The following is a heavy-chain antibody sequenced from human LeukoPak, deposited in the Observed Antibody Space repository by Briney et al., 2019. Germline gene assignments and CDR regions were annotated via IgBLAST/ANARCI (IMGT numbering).Heavy chain of an antibody. V-gene: IGHV3-21*01. Sequence: GGSLRLSCAASGFTLSSYSMNWVRQAPGKGLEWVSSISSSSIYIHYADSVKGRFTISRDNARNSLYLQMNSLRAEDTAVYYCARPRGSSGWYGDGFDIWGQGTMVTVSS. CDR3: ARPRGSSGWYGDGFDI. J-gene: IGHJ3*02. CDR2: ISSSSIYI. D-gene: IGHD6-19*01. CDR1: GFTLSSYS.